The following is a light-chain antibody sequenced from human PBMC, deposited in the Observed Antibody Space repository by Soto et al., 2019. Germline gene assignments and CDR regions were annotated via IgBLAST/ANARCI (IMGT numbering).Light chain of an antibody. CDR1: SSDVGGSNY. J-gene: IGLJ1*01. Sequence: QSALTQPASVSGSPGQSITISCTGTSSDVGGSNYVSWYQQHPGKAPKLMIFDVNNRPSGVSNRFSGSKSGNTASLTISGLQAEDEADYYCSSYTSSSTPLFVFGTGTKVTVL. CDR3: SSYTSSSTPLFV. V-gene: IGLV2-14*01. CDR2: DVN.